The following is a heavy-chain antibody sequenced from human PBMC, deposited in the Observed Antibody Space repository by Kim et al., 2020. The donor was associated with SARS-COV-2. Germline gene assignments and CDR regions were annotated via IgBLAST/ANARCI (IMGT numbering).Heavy chain of an antibody. J-gene: IGHJ3*02. CDR3: ARDRRYSSGYDAFDI. CDR1: GFTFSSYS. V-gene: IGHV3-48*02. CDR2: ISSSSTTI. Sequence: GGSLRLSCEASGFTFSSYSMNWVRQAPGKGLEWISYISSSSTTIYYADSVKGRFTVSRDNAKNSLYLQKNSLSDEDTAVYYCARDRRYSSGYDAFDIWG. D-gene: IGHD6-19*01.